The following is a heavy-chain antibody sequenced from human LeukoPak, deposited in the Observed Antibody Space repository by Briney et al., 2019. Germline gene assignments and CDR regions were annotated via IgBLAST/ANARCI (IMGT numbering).Heavy chain of an antibody. CDR3: AKSRIPGVTAPDF. Sequence: GGSLSLSCAASGFTVSSNYMSWVRQAPGMGLEWVSVIYSGSNTYYADSVKARFTISRDNSKNTLYLQMNSLTVEDTAVYYCAKSRIPGVTAPDFWGQGALVTASS. D-gene: IGHD5-18*01. CDR2: IYSGSNT. CDR1: GFTVSSNY. J-gene: IGHJ4*02. V-gene: IGHV3-66*01.